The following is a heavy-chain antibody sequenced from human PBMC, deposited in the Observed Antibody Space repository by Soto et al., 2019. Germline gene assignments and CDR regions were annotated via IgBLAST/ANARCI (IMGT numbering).Heavy chain of an antibody. D-gene: IGHD1-26*01. CDR3: ARNSVSKKIDF. V-gene: IGHV4-31*03. CDR1: GGSINSGGYY. J-gene: IGHJ4*02. Sequence: QVQLQESGPGLVKPSQTLSLTCSVSGGSINSGGYYWTWFRQHPGKGLEWIGNIFYSGSTSYNPSLKSRLTISIDTSKTPVSLRLTSLPAADTAVYYCARNSVSKKIDFGGQGTLVTVSS. CDR2: IFYSGST.